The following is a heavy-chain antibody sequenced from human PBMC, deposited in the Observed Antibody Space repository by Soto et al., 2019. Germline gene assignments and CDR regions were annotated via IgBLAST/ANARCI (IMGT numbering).Heavy chain of an antibody. CDR1: GGSFSGYY. V-gene: IGHV4-34*01. Sequence: PSETLSLTCAVYGGSFSGYYWSWIRQPPGKGLEWIGEINHSGSTNYNPSLQGQVTISVDKSISTAYLQWSSLKASDTAMYYCARPSDFWSAYYPSYFDSWGQGTLVTVSS. D-gene: IGHD3-3*01. J-gene: IGHJ4*02. CDR3: ARPSDFWSAYYPSYFDS. CDR2: INHSGST.